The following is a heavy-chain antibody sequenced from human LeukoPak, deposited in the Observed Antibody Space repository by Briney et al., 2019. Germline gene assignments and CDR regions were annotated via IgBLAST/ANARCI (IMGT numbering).Heavy chain of an antibody. V-gene: IGHV3-23*01. J-gene: IGHJ4*02. CDR1: GFTFSSYA. CDR3: AKQRGGTYYDSSGYYDY. Sequence: GGSLRLSCAASGFTFSSYAMRWVRQAPGKGLEWVSAISGSGGSTYYADSVKGRFTISRDNSKNTLYLQMNSLRAEDTAVYYCAKQRGGTYYDSSGYYDYWGQGTLVTVSS. CDR2: ISGSGGST. D-gene: IGHD3-22*01.